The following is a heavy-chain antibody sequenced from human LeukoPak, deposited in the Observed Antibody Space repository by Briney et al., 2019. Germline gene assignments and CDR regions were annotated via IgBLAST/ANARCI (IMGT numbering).Heavy chain of an antibody. CDR1: GGSISSGSYY. D-gene: IGHD3-10*01. CDR3: ARAPGDYGSGSYYIDY. J-gene: IGHJ4*02. Sequence: PSQTLFLTCTVSGGSISSGSYYWSWIRQPAGKGLEWIGRIYTSGSTNYNPSLKSRVTISVDTSKNQFSLKLSSVTAADTAVYYCARAPGDYGSGSYYIDYWGQGTLVTVSS. V-gene: IGHV4-61*02. CDR2: IYTSGST.